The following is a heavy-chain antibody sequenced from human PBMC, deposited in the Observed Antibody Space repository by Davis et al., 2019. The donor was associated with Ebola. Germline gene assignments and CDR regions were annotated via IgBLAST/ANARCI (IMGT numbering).Heavy chain of an antibody. D-gene: IGHD1-26*01. V-gene: IGHV1-3*01. CDR2: INAGNGNT. CDR1: GYTFTSYA. CDR3: ARGGGSSKRTMGY. Sequence: ASVKVSCKASGYTFTSYAMHWVRQAPGQRLEWMGWINAGNGNTKYSQKFQGRVTLTRDTSISTAYMELSRLRSDDTAVYYCARGGGSSKRTMGYWGQGTLVTVSS. J-gene: IGHJ4*02.